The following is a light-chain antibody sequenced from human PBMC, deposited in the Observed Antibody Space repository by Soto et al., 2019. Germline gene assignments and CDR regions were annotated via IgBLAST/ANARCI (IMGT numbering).Light chain of an antibody. Sequence: EIVLTQSPGTLSLSPGERVTLSCRASQSVSSSYLAWYQQKPGQAPRLVISGASSRATGIPDRFSGSGSGTDFTLTINTLEPEDCAVYYCLLFRGSPTFGPGSRVHI. CDR1: QSVSSSY. J-gene: IGKJ3*01. CDR3: LLFRGSPT. V-gene: IGKV3-20*01. CDR2: GAS.